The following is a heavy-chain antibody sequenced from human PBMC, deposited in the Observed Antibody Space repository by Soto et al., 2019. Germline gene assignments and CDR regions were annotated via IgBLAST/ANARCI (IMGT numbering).Heavy chain of an antibody. V-gene: IGHV4-39*01. Sequence: SETLSLTCTVSGGSISSSSYYWGWIRQPPGKGLEWIGRIYYSGSTYYNPSLKSRVTISVDTSKNQFSLKLSSVTAADTAVYYCARIYYDRSQGQFQHWGQGTLVTVSS. J-gene: IGHJ1*01. D-gene: IGHD3-22*01. CDR2: IYYSGST. CDR1: GGSISSSSYY. CDR3: ARIYYDRSQGQFQH.